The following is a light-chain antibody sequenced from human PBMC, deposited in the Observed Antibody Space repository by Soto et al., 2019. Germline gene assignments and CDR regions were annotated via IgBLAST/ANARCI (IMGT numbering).Light chain of an antibody. CDR2: DAS. J-gene: IGKJ2*01. Sequence: DIQITQSPSSLSASVGDRVTITCRASQTIRTYWNWYQQKPGKAPRLLIYDASSLLSGVPSRFSGSGSGTDFTLTIASLQPEDFATYYCQQSDSTPYTFGQGTKVEI. CDR3: QQSDSTPYT. V-gene: IGKV1-39*01. CDR1: QTIRTY.